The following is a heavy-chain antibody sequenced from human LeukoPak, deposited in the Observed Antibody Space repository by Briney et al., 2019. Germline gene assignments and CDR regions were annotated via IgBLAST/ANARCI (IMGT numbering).Heavy chain of an antibody. CDR2: MSYSGST. Sequence: SQTLSLTCSVSGGSISSSGYYWNWIRQPPGRGLEWIGSMSYSGSTFYSPSLKSRVSMSLDKSKSQFSLRVSSARAADTAVYYCASAPISAAGFSFYFYGMDVRGKGTTVTASS. V-gene: IGHV4-30-4*01. CDR1: GGSISSSGYY. J-gene: IGHJ6*04. CDR3: ASAPISAAGFSFYFYGMDV. D-gene: IGHD6-13*01.